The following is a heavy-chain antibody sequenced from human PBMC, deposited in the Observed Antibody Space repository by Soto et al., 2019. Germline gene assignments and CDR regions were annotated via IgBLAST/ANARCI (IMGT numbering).Heavy chain of an antibody. J-gene: IGHJ4*02. CDR1: SGSVSSANYY. Sequence: SETLSLTCTASSGSVSSANYYWTWIRSSPGKGLEWIGHISYSGSTNYNTSLKSRVTLSLDTPKNQFSLKLSSVTAADTAVCYCARGNHDSSGYYSLHYFDYWGQGILVTVSS. CDR2: ISYSGST. V-gene: IGHV4-61*01. D-gene: IGHD3-22*01. CDR3: ARGNHDSSGYYSLHYFDY.